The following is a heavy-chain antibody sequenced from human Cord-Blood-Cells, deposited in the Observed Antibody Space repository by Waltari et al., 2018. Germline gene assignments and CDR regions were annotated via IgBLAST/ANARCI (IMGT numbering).Heavy chain of an antibody. CDR3: ARGIGLGSS. Sequence: EVQLVESGGGLVKLGGSLCLSCAAAGITYSSYSMHWVRQAPGKGLEWFSSISSSSSYIYYADSVKGRFTISRDNAKNSLYLQMNSLRAEDTAVYYCARGIGLGSSWGQGTLVTVSS. J-gene: IGHJ4*02. V-gene: IGHV3-21*01. CDR2: ISSSSSYI. CDR1: GITYSSYS. D-gene: IGHD6-13*01.